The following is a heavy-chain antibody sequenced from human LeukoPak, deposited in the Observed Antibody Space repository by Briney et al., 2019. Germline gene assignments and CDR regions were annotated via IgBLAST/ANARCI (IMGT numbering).Heavy chain of an antibody. V-gene: IGHV3-23*01. J-gene: IGHJ4*02. CDR2: ITGSGGGTT. D-gene: IGHD5-18*01. CDR1: GFTFSSCA. Sequence: GGSLRLSCAASGFTFSSCAMTWVRQAPGKGLEWVSAITGSGGGTTYYADSVKGRFTISRDNSKNTLYLQMNSLRAEDAAVYSCARGLQLWLYWGQGTLVTVSS. CDR3: ARGLQLWLY.